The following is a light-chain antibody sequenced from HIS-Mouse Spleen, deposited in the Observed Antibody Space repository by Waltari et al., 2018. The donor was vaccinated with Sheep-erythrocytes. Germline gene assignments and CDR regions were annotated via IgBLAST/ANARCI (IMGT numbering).Light chain of an antibody. CDR2: DVS. J-gene: IGLJ1*01. CDR3: CSYAGSYNHV. Sequence: QSALTQPRSVSGSPGQSVTISCTGTSGHVGGYNYVSWYHQHPGKAPKLMIYDVSKRPSGVPDRFSGSKSGNTASLTISGLQAEDEADYYCCSYAGSYNHVFATGTKVTVL. V-gene: IGLV2-11*01. CDR1: SGHVGGYNY.